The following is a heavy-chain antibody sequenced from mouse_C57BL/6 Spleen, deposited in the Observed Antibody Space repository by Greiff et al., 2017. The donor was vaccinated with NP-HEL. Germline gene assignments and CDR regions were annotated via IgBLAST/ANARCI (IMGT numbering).Heavy chain of an antibody. J-gene: IGHJ2*01. D-gene: IGHD4-1*01. CDR2: ISGGGGNT. V-gene: IGHV5-9*01. Sequence: DVHLVESGGGLVKPGGSLKLSCAASGFTFSSYTMSWVRQTPEKRLEWVATISGGGGNTYYPDSVKGRFTISRDNAKNTLYLQMSSLRSEDTALYYCARSNWDGYFDYWGQGTTLTVSS. CDR3: ARSNWDGYFDY. CDR1: GFTFSSYT.